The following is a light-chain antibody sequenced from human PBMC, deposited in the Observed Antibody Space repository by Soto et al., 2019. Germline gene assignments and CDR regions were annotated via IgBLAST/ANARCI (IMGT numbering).Light chain of an antibody. CDR2: DAS. CDR3: QQYNTYST. CDR1: QSISRW. V-gene: IGKV1-5*01. Sequence: DIQMTQSPFILSASVGDRVTITCRASQSISRWLAWYQQKPGKAPQALIYDASSLKSGVPSRFSGNGSGTEFTLTISSLQPDDFATYYCQQYNTYSTFGQGTRLEIK. J-gene: IGKJ5*01.